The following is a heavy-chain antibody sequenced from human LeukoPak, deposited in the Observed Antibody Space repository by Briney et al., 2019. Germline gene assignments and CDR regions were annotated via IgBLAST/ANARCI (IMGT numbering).Heavy chain of an antibody. CDR3: ATELRWKDH. CDR2: MKPNSGNT. Sequence: GASVKVSCKASGYTFTNYDINWVRQATGQGLEWMGYMKPNSGNTGYAQKFQGRVAMTRDTSISTAYMELSGLTSEDTAVYYCATELRWKDHWGQGTLVTVSS. CDR1: GYTFTNYD. J-gene: IGHJ4*02. V-gene: IGHV1-8*01. D-gene: IGHD4-23*01.